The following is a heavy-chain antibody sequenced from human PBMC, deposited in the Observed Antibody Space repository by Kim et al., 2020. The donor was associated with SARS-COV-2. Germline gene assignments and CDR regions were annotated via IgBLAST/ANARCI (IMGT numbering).Heavy chain of an antibody. J-gene: IGHJ4*02. D-gene: IGHD6-13*01. V-gene: IGHV1-69*04. CDR2: IA. Sequence: IANIAQKFQGRVTITADKATSTAYMELSSLRSEDTAVYYCARDRQQLPQGWGQGTLVTVSS. CDR3: ARDRQQLPQG.